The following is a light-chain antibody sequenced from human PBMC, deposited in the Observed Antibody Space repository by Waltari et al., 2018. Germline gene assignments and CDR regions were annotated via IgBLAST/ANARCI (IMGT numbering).Light chain of an antibody. CDR2: AAS. V-gene: IGKV1-39*01. CDR3: PQSYSTPYT. Sequence: DIQLTQSPSSLPASVGDRVTITCRASQSMSSYLNWYQQKPGKAPKLLIYAASSLQSGVPSRFSGSGSGTDFTLTISSLQPEDFATYYCPQSYSTPYTFGQGTKLEIK. J-gene: IGKJ2*01. CDR1: QSMSSY.